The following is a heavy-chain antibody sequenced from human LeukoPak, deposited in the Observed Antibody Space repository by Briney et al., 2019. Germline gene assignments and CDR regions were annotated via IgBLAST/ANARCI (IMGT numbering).Heavy chain of an antibody. Sequence: GGSLRLSCTASGFTFGDYAMSWFRQAPGKGLEWVGFIRSKAYGGTTEYAASVKGRFTISRDDSKSIAYLQMNSLKTEDTAVYYCTKTRGYSGYDLSYYFDYWGQGTLVTVSS. D-gene: IGHD5-12*01. J-gene: IGHJ4*02. CDR2: IRSKAYGGTT. V-gene: IGHV3-49*03. CDR1: GFTFGDYA. CDR3: TKTRGYSGYDLSYYFDY.